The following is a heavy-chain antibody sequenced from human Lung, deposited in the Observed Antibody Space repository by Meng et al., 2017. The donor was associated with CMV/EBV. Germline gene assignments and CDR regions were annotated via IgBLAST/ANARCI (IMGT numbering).Heavy chain of an antibody. CDR3: ARDRGGNYYFDY. CDR1: GFSFSDYY. CDR2: ISSSGNSI. V-gene: IGHV3-11*01. Sequence: GGSXRLXCEGSGFSFSDYYMIWIRQAPGKGLEWLAYISSSGNSIYYTDSVEGRFTISRDNARNSLYLQMNSLRVDDTAVYYCARDRGGNYYFDYWGRGTLVTVSS. J-gene: IGHJ4*02. D-gene: IGHD4-23*01.